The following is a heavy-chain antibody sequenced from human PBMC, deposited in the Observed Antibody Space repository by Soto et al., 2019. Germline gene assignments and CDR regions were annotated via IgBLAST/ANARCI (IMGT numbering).Heavy chain of an antibody. J-gene: IGHJ6*02. D-gene: IGHD3-9*01. V-gene: IGHV1-18*01. Sequence: QVQLVQSGAEVKKPGASVKVSCKASGYTFTSYGISWVRQAPGQGLEWMGWISAYNGNTNYAQKLQGRVTMTTDTAKSRAYMELRSLRSDDTAVYYCARDLTFYDILKDSGRSMDVGGQGTTVTVSS. CDR1: GYTFTSYG. CDR3: ARDLTFYDILKDSGRSMDV. CDR2: ISAYNGNT.